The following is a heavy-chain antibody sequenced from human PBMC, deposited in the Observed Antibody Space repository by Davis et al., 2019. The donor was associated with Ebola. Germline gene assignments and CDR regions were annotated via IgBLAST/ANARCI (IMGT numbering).Heavy chain of an antibody. CDR2: IYYRGST. CDR3: ARVPYYGMDV. CDR1: GGSVSNYY. V-gene: IGHV4-59*08. Sequence: MPSETLSLTCTVSGGSVSNYYWSWIRQPPGKGLEWIGYIYYRGSTNYNPSLKSRVTILVDTSKNQFSLKLSSVTAADTAVYYCARVPYYGMDVWGQGTTVTVSS. J-gene: IGHJ6*02.